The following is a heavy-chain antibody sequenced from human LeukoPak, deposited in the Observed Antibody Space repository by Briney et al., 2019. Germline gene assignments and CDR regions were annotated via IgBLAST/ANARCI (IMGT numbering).Heavy chain of an antibody. D-gene: IGHD4-11*01. V-gene: IGHV3-48*01. CDR2: ISSGSNTI. CDR3: ASSLTTHYYYMDV. J-gene: IGHJ6*03. CDR1: GFIFSTFR. Sequence: GGSLRLSCTGSGFIFSTFRMNWVRQAPGKGLEWVSYISSGSNTIYYADSVKGPFTISRDNARNSLYLQMNSLRAEDTAVYYCASSLTTHYYYMDVWGNGTTVTVSS.